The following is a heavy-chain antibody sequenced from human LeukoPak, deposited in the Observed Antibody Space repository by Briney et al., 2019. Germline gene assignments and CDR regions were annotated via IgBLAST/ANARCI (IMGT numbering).Heavy chain of an antibody. CDR2: ISGSGGST. CDR3: AARSDWGSWMDV. J-gene: IGHJ6*02. D-gene: IGHD3/OR15-3a*01. CDR1: GFTFSSYA. Sequence: GGSLRLSCAASGFTFSSYAMSWVRQAPGKGLEWVSAISGSGGSTYYADSVKGRFTISRDHSKNTLYLQMNRLRAEDTAVYYCAARSDWGSWMDVWGQGTTVTVSS. V-gene: IGHV3-23*01.